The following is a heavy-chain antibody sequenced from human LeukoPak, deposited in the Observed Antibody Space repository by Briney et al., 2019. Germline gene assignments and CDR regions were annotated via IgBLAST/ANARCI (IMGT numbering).Heavy chain of an antibody. CDR1: GFTPSDYE. D-gene: IGHD6-19*01. J-gene: IGHJ4*02. CDR3: ARDRSSGWLLDY. V-gene: IGHV3-48*03. CDR2: ISSSGSTI. Sequence: GGSLRLSCAPSGFTPSDYEMNWVRQAPGNGLEWVSYISSSGSTIYYADSVKGRFTISTDSAKNSLYLQMNSLRGEDTAVYYCARDRSSGWLLDYWGQGTLVTVSS.